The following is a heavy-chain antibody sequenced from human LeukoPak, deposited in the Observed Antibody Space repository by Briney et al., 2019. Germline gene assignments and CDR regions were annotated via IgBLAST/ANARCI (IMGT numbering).Heavy chain of an antibody. Sequence: VASVKVSCKTSGGTFSSHVISWVRQAPGQGLEWMGGIIPIFGTANYAQKFQGRVTITADKFTNKVYMELSSLRSDDTAIYSCARVNGYCSSISCFLDYWGQGTLVTVSS. CDR1: GGTFSSHV. CDR2: IIPIFGTA. CDR3: ARVNGYCSSISCFLDY. D-gene: IGHD2-2*01. J-gene: IGHJ4*02. V-gene: IGHV1-69*06.